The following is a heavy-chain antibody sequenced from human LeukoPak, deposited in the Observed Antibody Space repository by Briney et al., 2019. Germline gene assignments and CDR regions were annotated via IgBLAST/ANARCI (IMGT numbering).Heavy chain of an antibody. CDR2: ISGRTGST. Sequence: PGGSLRLSCAASGFTFSTNAMSWVRQPPGNGLEWVSPISGRTGSTYHSDSVRGRFTISRANSKSTLYLQMDSLRADDTAVYYCAKCGYSGCLLIYFWRQGPLVSVSS. CDR1: GFTFSTNA. D-gene: IGHD5-12*01. V-gene: IGHV3-23*01. CDR3: AKCGYSGCLLIYF. J-gene: IGHJ4*02.